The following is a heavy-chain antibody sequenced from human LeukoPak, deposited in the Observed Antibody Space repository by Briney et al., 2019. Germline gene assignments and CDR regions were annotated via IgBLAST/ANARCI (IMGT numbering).Heavy chain of an antibody. D-gene: IGHD6-19*01. CDR1: GFTFDDYA. CDR3: AKDIGSGWYAGIDY. CDR2: ISWNSGSI. J-gene: IGHJ4*02. Sequence: SGGSLRLSCAASGFTFDDYAMHWVRQAPGKGLEWVSGISWNSGSIGYADSVKGRFTISRDNAKNSLYLRMNSLRAEDTALYYCAKDIGSGWYAGIDYWGQGTLVTVSS. V-gene: IGHV3-9*01.